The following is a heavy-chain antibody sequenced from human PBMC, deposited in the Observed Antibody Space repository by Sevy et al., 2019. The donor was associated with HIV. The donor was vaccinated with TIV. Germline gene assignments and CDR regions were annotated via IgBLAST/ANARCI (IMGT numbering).Heavy chain of an antibody. CDR2: ISWNSRNI. CDR3: ANDITRGCDGVNCYSYYYYFYGLDV. D-gene: IGHD2-21*01. V-gene: IGHV3-9*01. CDR1: GFPFNDHA. J-gene: IGHJ6*02. Sequence: GGSLRLSCAASGFPFNDHAMHWVRLVPGKGLEWVSGISWNSRNIGYADSVKGRFTISRANARHFVYLEMNSLRPEDTAFYYCANDITRGCDGVNCYSYYYYFYGLDVWGQGTTVTVSS.